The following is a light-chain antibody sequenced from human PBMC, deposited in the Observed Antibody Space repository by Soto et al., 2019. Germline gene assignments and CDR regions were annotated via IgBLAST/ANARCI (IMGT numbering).Light chain of an antibody. Sequence: QPVLTQSPSASASLGASVKLTCTLSSGHSSYAIAWHQQQPEKGPRYLMKLNSDGSHSKGDGIPDRFSGSSSGAERYLTISSLQSEDEADYYCQTWVIGRVVFGGGTKLTVL. J-gene: IGLJ2*01. CDR2: LNSDGSH. CDR3: QTWVIGRVV. V-gene: IGLV4-69*01. CDR1: SGHSSYA.